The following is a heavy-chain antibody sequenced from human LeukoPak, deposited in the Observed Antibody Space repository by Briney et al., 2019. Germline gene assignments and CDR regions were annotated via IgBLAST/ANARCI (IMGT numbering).Heavy chain of an antibody. V-gene: IGHV4-38-2*02. CDR3: ASQNYYDSSDHAFDI. CDR2: IYYSGST. D-gene: IGHD3-22*01. J-gene: IGHJ3*02. Sequence: SETLSLTCTVSGYSISSGYYWGWIRQPPGKGLEWIGYIYYSGSTNYNPSLKSRVTISVDTSKNQFSLKLSSVTAADTAVYYCASQNYYDSSDHAFDIWGQGTMVTVSS. CDR1: GYSISSGYY.